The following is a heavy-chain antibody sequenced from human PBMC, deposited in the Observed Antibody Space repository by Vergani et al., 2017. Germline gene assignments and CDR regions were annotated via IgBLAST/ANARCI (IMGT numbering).Heavy chain of an antibody. D-gene: IGHD6-19*01. CDR3: ARVYSSAWGYEY. V-gene: IGHV4-4*07. Sequence: QVQLQESGPGLVKPSETLSLTCTVSGGSISSNYWSWIRQPAGKGLEWIGRIHTSGSTNYNPSLKSRITLSVDTSKNQFSLKLSSVTAADTAVYYCARVYSSAWGYEYWGQGTLVTVSS. CDR2: IHTSGST. CDR1: GGSISSNY. J-gene: IGHJ4*02.